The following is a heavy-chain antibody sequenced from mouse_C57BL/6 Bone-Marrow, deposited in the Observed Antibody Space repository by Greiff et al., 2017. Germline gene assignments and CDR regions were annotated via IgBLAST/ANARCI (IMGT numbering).Heavy chain of an antibody. D-gene: IGHD2-1*01. CDR1: GYTFTSYG. CDR2: IYPRSGNT. Sequence: QVQLQQSGAELARPGASVKLSCKASGYTFTSYGISWVKQRTGQGLEWIGEIYPRSGNTYYNEKFKGKATLTADKSSSTAYMELRSLTSEDSAVYFCARGGGNSLYFDVWGTGTTVTVSS. J-gene: IGHJ1*03. V-gene: IGHV1-81*01. CDR3: ARGGGNSLYFDV.